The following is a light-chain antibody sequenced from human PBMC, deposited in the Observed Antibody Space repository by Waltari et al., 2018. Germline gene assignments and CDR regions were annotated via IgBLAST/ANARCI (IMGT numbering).Light chain of an antibody. J-gene: IGLJ2*01. CDR2: YDD. Sequence: QSVLPQPPSVSEAPRQRVTISCSGSSSNIGNNAVNWYQQLPGKAPKLLIYYDDLLPAGVSDRFSVSKSGTSASLAISGLQSEDEADYYCAAWDDSLNAVVFGGGTKLTVL. CDR3: AAWDDSLNAVV. CDR1: SSNIGNNA. V-gene: IGLV1-36*01.